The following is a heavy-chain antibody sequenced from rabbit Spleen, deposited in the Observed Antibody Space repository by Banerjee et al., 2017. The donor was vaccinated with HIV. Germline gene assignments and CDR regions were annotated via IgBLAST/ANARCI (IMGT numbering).Heavy chain of an antibody. J-gene: IGHJ4*01. V-gene: IGHV1S45*01. CDR3: ARNSYGDYGHGSLDL. CDR2: IFSSSDIT. D-gene: IGHD2-1*01. Sequence: QEQLVESGGGLVQPGGSLTLTCTASGFSFSSSYYMYWVRQAPGKGLEWIGCIFSSSDITWYASWVKGRFTISKTSSTTVTLQMTSLTDADTATYFCARNSYGDYGHGSLDLWGPGTLVTVS. CDR1: GFSFSSSYY.